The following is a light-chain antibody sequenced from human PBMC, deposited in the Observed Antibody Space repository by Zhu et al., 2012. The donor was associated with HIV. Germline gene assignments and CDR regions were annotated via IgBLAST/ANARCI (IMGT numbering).Light chain of an antibody. CDR1: QSISSR. CDR3: QHYNTYPWT. J-gene: IGKJ2*02. Sequence: DIQMTQSPSTLSASVGDRVTITCRASQSISSRLVWYQQKPGTAPKVLIYTASTLESGVPSRFSGSGSGTEFTLTISSLQPDDFATYYCQHYNTYPWTFGQGTK. CDR2: TAS. V-gene: IGKV1-5*03.